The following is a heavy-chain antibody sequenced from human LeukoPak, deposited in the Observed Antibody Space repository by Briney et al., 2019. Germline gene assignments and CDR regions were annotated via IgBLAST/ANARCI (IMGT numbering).Heavy chain of an antibody. J-gene: IGHJ4*02. CDR1: GFTFSSYG. CDR3: AKEATRWLQLANFDY. Sequence: GGSLRLSCAASGFTFSSYGMHWVRQAPGKGLEWVAVISYDGSNKYYADSVKGRFTISRDNSKNTLYLQMNSLRAEDTAVYYCAKEATRWLQLANFDYWGQGTLVTVSS. CDR2: ISYDGSNK. V-gene: IGHV3-30*18. D-gene: IGHD5-24*01.